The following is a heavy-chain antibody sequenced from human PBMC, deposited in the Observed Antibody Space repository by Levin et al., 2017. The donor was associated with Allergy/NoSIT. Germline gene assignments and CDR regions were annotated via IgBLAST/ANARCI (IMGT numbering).Heavy chain of an antibody. V-gene: IGHV5-51*01. CDR3: ARRGTRDYYYYMDV. CDR1: GYSFTSYW. D-gene: IGHD1-1*01. CDR2: IYPGDSDT. Sequence: KDSCQGSGYSFTSYWIGWVRQMPGKGLEWMGIIYPGDSDTRYSPSFQGQVTISADKSISTAYLQWSSLKASDTAIYYCARRGTRDYYYYMDVWGKGTTVTVSS. J-gene: IGHJ6*03.